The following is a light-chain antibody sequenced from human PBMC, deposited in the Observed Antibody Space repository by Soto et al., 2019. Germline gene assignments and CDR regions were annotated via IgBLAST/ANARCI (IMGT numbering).Light chain of an antibody. V-gene: IGKV1-9*01. J-gene: IGKJ4*01. CDR2: AAS. Sequence: IQVTQSPSSLSASVGDRVTITCRASQDISSYLAWYQQKPGKAPTLLIYAASTLQSGVPSRFSGCGFGTDFTLTISSLQAEDFASYYCQQLRSYPSTFGGGTKVDIK. CDR3: QQLRSYPST. CDR1: QDISSY.